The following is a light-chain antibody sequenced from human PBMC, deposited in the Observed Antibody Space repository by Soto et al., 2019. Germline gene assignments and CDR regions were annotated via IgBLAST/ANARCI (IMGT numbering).Light chain of an antibody. J-gene: IGLJ2*01. CDR2: LEGSGSY. CDR3: ETWDSNPRV. Sequence: QSVLTQSSSASASLGSSVKLTCTLSSGHSSYIIAWHQQQPGKAPRYLMKLEGSGSYNKGSGVPDRFSGSSSGADRYLTISNLQFEDEADYYCETWDSNPRVFGRRTQLTVL. V-gene: IGLV4-60*02. CDR1: SGHSSYI.